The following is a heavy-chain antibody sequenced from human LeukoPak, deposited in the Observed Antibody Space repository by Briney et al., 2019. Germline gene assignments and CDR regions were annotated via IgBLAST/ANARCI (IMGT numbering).Heavy chain of an antibody. D-gene: IGHD2-15*01. V-gene: IGHV3-30*02. Sequence: PGGSLRLSCVASGFTFNTYSFHWVRQAPGKGLEWVAIIRHDGTTKYRSDSVRGRFTVSRDNSRNTLYLQMNSLGVEDTALYYCATQSRPCSGTACSWGVVHYWGQGTLVTVSA. CDR3: ATQSRPCSGTACSWGVVHY. CDR2: IRHDGTTK. CDR1: GFTFNTYS. J-gene: IGHJ4*02.